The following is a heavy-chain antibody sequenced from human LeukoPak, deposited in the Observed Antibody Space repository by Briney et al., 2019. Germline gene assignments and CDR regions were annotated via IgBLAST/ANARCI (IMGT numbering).Heavy chain of an antibody. CDR3: ARASSGWYNWFDP. V-gene: IGHV3-30*02. CDR1: GFTFSSYG. Sequence: GGSLRLSCAASGFTFSSYGMNWVRQAPGKGLEWVASIRSDGSDKKYADSVKGQFTISRDNSKSTLNLQMNSLRPEDTAVYYCARASSGWYNWFDPWGQGTLVTVSS. J-gene: IGHJ5*02. D-gene: IGHD6-19*01. CDR2: IRSDGSDK.